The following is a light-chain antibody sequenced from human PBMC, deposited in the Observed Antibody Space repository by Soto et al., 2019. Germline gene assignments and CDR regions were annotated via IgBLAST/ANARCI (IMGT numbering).Light chain of an antibody. Sequence: VLTRSPGPLSLSPGDRATLSCGASQSVKRDYSAWLQQTPGHAPSLLIYGASSRATGIPDSFSGSASGTDFTLTISRLQPEDSVVYYCQQYGSPPTFGQGTKVDIK. V-gene: IGKV3-20*01. J-gene: IGKJ1*01. CDR3: QQYGSPPT. CDR2: GAS. CDR1: QSVKRDY.